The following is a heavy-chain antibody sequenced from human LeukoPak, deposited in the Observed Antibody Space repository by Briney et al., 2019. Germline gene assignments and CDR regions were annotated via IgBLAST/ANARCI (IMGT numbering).Heavy chain of an antibody. Sequence: GASVKVSCKASGGTFSSYAISWVRQVPGQGLEWMGGIIPIFGTANYVQKFQGRVTITADESTSTAYTELSSLRSEDTAVYYCARGRRAARGKYYFDYWGQGTLVTVSS. CDR3: ARGRRAARGKYYFDY. D-gene: IGHD6-6*01. J-gene: IGHJ4*02. CDR1: GGTFSSYA. V-gene: IGHV1-69*13. CDR2: IIPIFGTA.